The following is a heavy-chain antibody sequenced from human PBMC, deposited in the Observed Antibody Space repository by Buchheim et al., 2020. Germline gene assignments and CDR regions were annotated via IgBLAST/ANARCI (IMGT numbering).Heavy chain of an antibody. D-gene: IGHD6-19*01. V-gene: IGHV5-10-1*01. CDR2: IDPSDSYT. J-gene: IGHJ6*02. CDR3: ARRVAGRKHYFGMDV. Sequence: EVQLVQSGAEVKKPGESLRISCKGSGYSFTNYWINWVRQMPGKGLEWMGTIDPSDSYTNYSPSFQGHVTISTDKSISTTYLQWSSLKASDTAMYYCARRVAGRKHYFGMDVWGLGTT. CDR1: GYSFTNYW.